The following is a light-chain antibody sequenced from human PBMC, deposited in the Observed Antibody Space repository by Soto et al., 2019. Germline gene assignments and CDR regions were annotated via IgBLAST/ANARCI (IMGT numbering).Light chain of an antibody. CDR2: GAS. J-gene: IGKJ1*01. Sequence: EIVLTQSPGTLSLSPGERATLSCRASQSVSSTYLAWYQKKPGQAPRLLIYGASSRATGIPDRFSGSGSGTDFTLTISSLQSEDFAVYFCQQYHIWPPWTFGQGTKVGIK. V-gene: IGKV3-20*01. CDR1: QSVSSTY. CDR3: QQYHIWPPWT.